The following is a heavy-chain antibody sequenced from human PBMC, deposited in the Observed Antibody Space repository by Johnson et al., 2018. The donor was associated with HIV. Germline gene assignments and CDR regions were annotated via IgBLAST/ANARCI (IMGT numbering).Heavy chain of an antibody. D-gene: IGHD2-8*02. CDR1: GFTFSSYA. V-gene: IGHV3-66*02. J-gene: IGHJ3*02. CDR2: IYSGDNT. CDR3: ARDDLRDTGAFDI. Sequence: VQLVESGGGLVQPGGSLRLSCAASGFTFSSYAMSWVRQAPGKGLEWVSVIYSGDNTKYADSVKGRFTISRDNSKNTLFLQMNSLRAEGTAVYYCARDDLRDTGAFDIWGQGTMVTVSS.